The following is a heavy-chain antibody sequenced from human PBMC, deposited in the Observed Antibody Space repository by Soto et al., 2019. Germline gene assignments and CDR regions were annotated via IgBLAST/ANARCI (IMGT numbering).Heavy chain of an antibody. Sequence: QLKLQESGPGLVKPSETLSLTCTVSGGSISSYYWSWIRKPPGKGLEWIGYIYYSGSTNYNPSLKSRVTISVDTSKNQFSLKLSSVTAADTAVYYCARGTKMATMRWGQGTLVTVSS. CDR3: ARGTKMATMR. CDR1: GGSISSYY. D-gene: IGHD5-12*01. V-gene: IGHV4-59*01. J-gene: IGHJ4*02. CDR2: IYYSGST.